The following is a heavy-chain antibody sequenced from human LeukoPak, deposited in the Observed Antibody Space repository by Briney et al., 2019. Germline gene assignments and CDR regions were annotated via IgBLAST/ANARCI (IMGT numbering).Heavy chain of an antibody. J-gene: IGHJ4*02. CDR3: ARGYGDTIFGVVPEDY. CDR2: ISSSSSYI. CDR1: GFTFSSYS. D-gene: IGHD3-3*01. V-gene: IGHV3-21*01. Sequence: GGSLRLSCAASGFTFSSYSMNWVRQAPGKGLEWVSSISSSSSYIYYADSVKGRFTISRDNAKNSLYLQMSSLRAEDTAVYYCARGYGDTIFGVVPEDYWGQGTLVTVSS.